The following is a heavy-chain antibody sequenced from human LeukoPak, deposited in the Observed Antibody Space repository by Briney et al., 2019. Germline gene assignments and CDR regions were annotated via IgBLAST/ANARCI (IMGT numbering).Heavy chain of an antibody. J-gene: IGHJ4*02. CDR1: EFTFSSYY. D-gene: IGHD3-10*01. CDR3: AKDPKVLHYYGSRSYLDY. V-gene: IGHV3-23*01. CDR2: ISGSGGST. Sequence: GGSLRLSCAGSEFTFSSYYMSWVRQAPGKGLEWVSAISGSGGSTYYADSVKGRFTISRDNSKNTLYLQMNSLRAEDTAVYYCAKDPKVLHYYGSRSYLDYWGQGTLVTVSS.